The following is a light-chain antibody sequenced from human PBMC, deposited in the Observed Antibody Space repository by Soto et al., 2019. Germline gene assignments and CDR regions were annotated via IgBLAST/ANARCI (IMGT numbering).Light chain of an antibody. CDR1: QSVSKW. CDR3: QQYNSASPYT. V-gene: IGKV1-5*01. CDR2: DAS. Sequence: DIQMTQSPSTLSASVGDRVTITCRASQSVSKWLAWYQQKPGKAPDLLIYDASSLGSGVPSRFSGSGSGTECTLTISSLQPDDIATYYCQQYNSASPYTFGQGTKVDIK. J-gene: IGKJ2*01.